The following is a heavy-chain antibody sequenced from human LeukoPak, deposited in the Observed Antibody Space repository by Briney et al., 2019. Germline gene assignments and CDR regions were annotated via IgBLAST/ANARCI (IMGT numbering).Heavy chain of an antibody. D-gene: IGHD3-10*01. Sequence: GALRLSCAASGFTFSRYAMSWVRQAPGKGLEWASAISGSGGSTYYADSVKGRFTISRDNSKNTLYLQMNSLRAEDTAVYYCARAMVRGVTRGPVDYWGQGTLVTVSS. CDR1: GFTFSRYA. CDR3: ARAMVRGVTRGPVDY. J-gene: IGHJ4*02. V-gene: IGHV3-23*01. CDR2: ISGSGGST.